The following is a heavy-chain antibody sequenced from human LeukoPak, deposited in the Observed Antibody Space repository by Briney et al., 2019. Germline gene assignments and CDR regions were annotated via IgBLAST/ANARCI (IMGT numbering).Heavy chain of an antibody. CDR3: ARDHSDDAFDI. J-gene: IGHJ3*02. CDR1: GGSISSYY. V-gene: IGHV4-59*01. Sequence: SETLSLTSTVSGGSISSYYWSWIRQPPGKRLEWIGYIYYSGSTNYNPSLKSRVTISVDTSKNQFSLKLSSVTAADTAVYYCARDHSDDAFDIWGQGTMVTVSS. CDR2: IYYSGST.